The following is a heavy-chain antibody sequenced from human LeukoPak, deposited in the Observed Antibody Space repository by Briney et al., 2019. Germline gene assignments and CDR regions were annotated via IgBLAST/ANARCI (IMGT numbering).Heavy chain of an antibody. V-gene: IGHV3-74*01. CDR2: INGDGRST. CDR3: ARRGAAGEIDY. CDR1: GCMFNKYG. D-gene: IGHD6-13*01. J-gene: IGHJ4*02. Sequence: PGGSLRLSCAASGCMFNKYGMHWVRQAPGKGLVWVSRINGDGRSTNYADSVKGRFTISRDNAKNTLFLQMNSLRAEDTAVYYCARRGAAGEIDYWGQGTLVTVSS.